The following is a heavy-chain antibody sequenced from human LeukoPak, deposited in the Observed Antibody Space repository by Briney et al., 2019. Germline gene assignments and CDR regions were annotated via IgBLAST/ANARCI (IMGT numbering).Heavy chain of an antibody. V-gene: IGHV3-48*03. CDR1: GFTFSSSS. CDR2: ISSSGSAI. D-gene: IGHD3-16*01. CDR3: VRDGRITEGTFRQFDY. J-gene: IGHJ4*02. Sequence: PGGSLRLSCAASGFTFSSSSLNWVRQAPGKGLEWVSYISSSGSAIYYADSVKGRFTISRDNAKDSLYLQMNSLSAEDTPLYYCVRDGRITEGTFRQFDYWGPGTLVTVSS.